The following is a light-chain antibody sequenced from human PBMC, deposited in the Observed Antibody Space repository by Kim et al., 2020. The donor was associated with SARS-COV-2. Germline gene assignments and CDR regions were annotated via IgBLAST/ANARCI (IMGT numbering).Light chain of an antibody. V-gene: IGLV1-44*01. CDR3: AAWENSPDGYVV. CDR1: TSNIETNT. CDR2: TNN. J-gene: IGLJ2*01. Sequence: ELTQPPSVSGTPGQRVTISCSGSTSNIETNTVNWYQQLPGTAPNLLIHTNNQRPSGVPDRFSGSRFGTSASLTISGLQSEDEADYFCAAWENSPDGYVVFGGGTKLTVL.